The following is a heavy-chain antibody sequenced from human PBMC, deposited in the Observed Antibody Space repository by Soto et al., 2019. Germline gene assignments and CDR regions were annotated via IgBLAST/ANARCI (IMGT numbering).Heavy chain of an antibody. CDR1: GFAFIDYY. CDR2: ISSSGSTI. D-gene: IGHD3-3*01. V-gene: IGHV3-11*01. CDR3: ARALYYYDFWSGPSSYGMDV. J-gene: IGHJ6*02. Sequence: SLRLSCAASGFAFIDYYMSWIRQSPVKGLEWVSYISSSGSTIYYADSVKGRFTISRDNAKNSLYLQMNSLRAEETAVYYCARALYYYDFWSGPSSYGMDVWGQGTTVTVSS.